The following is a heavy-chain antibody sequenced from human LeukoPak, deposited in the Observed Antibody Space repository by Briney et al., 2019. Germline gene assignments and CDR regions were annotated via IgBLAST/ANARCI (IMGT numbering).Heavy chain of an antibody. D-gene: IGHD3-10*01. CDR1: GGSISSYY. J-gene: IGHJ1*01. Sequence: SETLSLTCTVSGGSISSYYWSWIRQPAGKGLEWIGRIYTSGSTNYNTSLKSRVTMSVDTSKNQFSLKLSSVTAADTAVYYCARTLVRGAPGALPHWGQGTLVTVSS. CDR2: IYTSGST. V-gene: IGHV4-4*07. CDR3: ARTLVRGAPGALPH.